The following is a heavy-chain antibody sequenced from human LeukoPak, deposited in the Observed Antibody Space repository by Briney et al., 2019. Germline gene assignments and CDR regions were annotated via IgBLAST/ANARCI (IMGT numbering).Heavy chain of an antibody. Sequence: SETLSLTCTVSGGSISSYYWNWIRQSPGKGVEWIAYMFYNVSTNYSPSLKSRVTISVDTSKNQFSLKLSSVTAADTAVYYCARWRTYCSSTSCYAFDYWGQGTLVTVSS. J-gene: IGHJ4*02. CDR2: MFYNVST. V-gene: IGHV4-59*12. D-gene: IGHD2-2*01. CDR1: GGSISSYY. CDR3: ARWRTYCSSTSCYAFDY.